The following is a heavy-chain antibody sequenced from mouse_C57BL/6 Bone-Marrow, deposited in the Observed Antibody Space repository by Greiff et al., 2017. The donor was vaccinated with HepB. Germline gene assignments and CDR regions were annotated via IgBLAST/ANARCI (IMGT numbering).Heavy chain of an antibody. J-gene: IGHJ1*03. V-gene: IGHV1-64*01. CDR2: IHPNSGST. CDR1: GYTFTSYW. D-gene: IGHD1-1*01. CDR3: ARGDYYGSSHWYFDV. Sequence: QVQLKQPGAELVKPGASVKLSCKASGYTFTSYWMHWVTQRPGQGLEWIGMIHPNSGSTNYNEKFKSKATLTVDKSSSTAYMQLSSLTSEDAAVYYCARGDYYGSSHWYFDVWGTGTTVTVSS.